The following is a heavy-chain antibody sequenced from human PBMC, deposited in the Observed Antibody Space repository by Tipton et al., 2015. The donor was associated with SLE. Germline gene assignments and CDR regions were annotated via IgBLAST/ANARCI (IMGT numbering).Heavy chain of an antibody. V-gene: IGHV4-39*07. CDR2: IYYSGST. CDR1: GGSISSSSYY. D-gene: IGHD6-19*01. Sequence: TLSLTCTVSGGSISSSSYYWGWIRQPPGKGLEWIGSIYYSGSTYYNPSLKSRVTISVDTSKNQFSLKLSSVTAADTAVYYCARLIYSSGWDCWGQGTLVTVSS. CDR3: ARLIYSSGWDC. J-gene: IGHJ4*02.